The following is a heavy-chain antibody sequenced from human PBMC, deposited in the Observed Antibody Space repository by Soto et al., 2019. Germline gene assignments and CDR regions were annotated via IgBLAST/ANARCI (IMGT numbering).Heavy chain of an antibody. CDR2: IYYSGST. V-gene: IGHV4-61*08. Sequence: SETLSLTCTVSGGSITSGGYYWSWIRQHPGKGLEWIGYIYYSGSTNYNPSLKSRVTISVDTSKNQFSLKLSSVTAADTAVYYCARVSHYCISTSCYFNWFDPWGQGTLVTVSS. CDR3: ARVSHYCISTSCYFNWFDP. J-gene: IGHJ5*02. D-gene: IGHD2-2*01. CDR1: GGSITSGGYY.